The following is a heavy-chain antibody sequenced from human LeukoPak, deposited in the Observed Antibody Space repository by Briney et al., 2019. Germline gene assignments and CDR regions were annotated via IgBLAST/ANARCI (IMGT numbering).Heavy chain of an antibody. CDR3: AKGHVESGGYYYFDY. V-gene: IGHV3-23*01. D-gene: IGHD3-22*01. CDR1: GFTFNTYA. J-gene: IGHJ4*02. Sequence: GGSLRLSRAASGFTFNTYAMHWVRQAPGKGREWVSGISGSGGGPNYADSVKGRFIISRDNSKNTLYLQMNSLRAEDTAVYYCAKGHVESGGYYYFDYWGQGTLVTVSS. CDR2: ISGSGGGP.